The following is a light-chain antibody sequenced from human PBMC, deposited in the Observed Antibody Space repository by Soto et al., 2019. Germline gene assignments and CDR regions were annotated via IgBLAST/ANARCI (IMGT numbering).Light chain of an antibody. CDR3: QQYNNWPPSFT. J-gene: IGKJ3*01. CDR2: WTS. V-gene: IGKV4-1*01. Sequence: DIVMTQSPDSLAVSLGERATISCKPSQSILYGSNNQNYLSWYQQKPGQPPKLLIYWTSIRGFGVPDRFSGSGSGTDFTLTISSLQAEDVAVYYCQQYNNWPPSFTFGPGTKVDIK. CDR1: QSILYGSNNQNY.